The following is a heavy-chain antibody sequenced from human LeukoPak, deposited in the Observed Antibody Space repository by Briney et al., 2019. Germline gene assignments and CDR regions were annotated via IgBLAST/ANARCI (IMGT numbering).Heavy chain of an antibody. Sequence: SVKVSCKASGGTFISYAISWVRQAPGQGLEWMGRIIPIFGIANYAQKFQDRVTITADKSTSTAYMELSSLRSEDTAVYYCARESVKYWEPGASDGMDVWGQGTTVTVSS. J-gene: IGHJ6*02. CDR1: GGTFISYA. V-gene: IGHV1-69*04. CDR3: ARESVKYWEPGASDGMDV. CDR2: IIPIFGIA. D-gene: IGHD1-26*01.